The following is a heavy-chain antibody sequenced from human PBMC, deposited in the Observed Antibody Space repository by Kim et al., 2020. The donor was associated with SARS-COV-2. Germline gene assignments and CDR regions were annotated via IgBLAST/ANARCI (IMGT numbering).Heavy chain of an antibody. CDR3: ARGYSSSWYWAFDI. CDR1: GFTFSSYD. Sequence: GGSLRLSCAASGFTFSSYDMRWVRQATGKGLEWVSAIGTTGDTYYPDSVKGRCTISRENAKNSWYLQMNSLRAGDTAVYYCARGYSSSWYWAFDIWGQGTMVTVSS. CDR2: IGTTGDT. D-gene: IGHD6-13*01. J-gene: IGHJ3*02. V-gene: IGHV3-13*01.